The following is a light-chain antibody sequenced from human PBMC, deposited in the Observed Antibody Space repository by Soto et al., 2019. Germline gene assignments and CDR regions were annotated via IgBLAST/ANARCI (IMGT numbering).Light chain of an antibody. CDR1: QSVSNNY. Sequence: EIVLTQSPGTLSLSPGERATLSCRASQSVSNNYLAWYQQKPGQAPRLLIYGASTRATGIPARFSGSGSGTDFTLTISGLEPEDFAVYYCQQRSVWPITFGQGTRLEIK. J-gene: IGKJ5*01. CDR3: QQRSVWPIT. CDR2: GAS. V-gene: IGKV3-11*01.